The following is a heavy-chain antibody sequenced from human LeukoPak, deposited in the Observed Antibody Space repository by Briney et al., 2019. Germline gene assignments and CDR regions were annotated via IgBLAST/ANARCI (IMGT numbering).Heavy chain of an antibody. CDR1: GGSISSSSYY. V-gene: IGHV4-39*02. CDR3: AKDLGRYRNNYFDY. J-gene: IGHJ4*02. Sequence: SETLSLTCTVSGGSISSSSYYWGWIRQPPGKGLEWIGSIYYSGSTYYNPSLKRRVTISVDTSKNQFSLKLSSVTAADTAVYYCAKDLGRYRNNYFDYWGQGTLVTVSS. CDR2: IYYSGST. D-gene: IGHD1-26*01.